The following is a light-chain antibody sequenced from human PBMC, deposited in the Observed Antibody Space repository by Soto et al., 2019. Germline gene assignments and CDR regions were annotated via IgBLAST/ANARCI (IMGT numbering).Light chain of an antibody. CDR3: QQSYSTVLLT. V-gene: IGKV1-39*01. CDR2: AAS. CDR1: QSISSY. Sequence: DIQMTQSPSSLSASVGDRVTITCRASQSISSYLNWYQQKPGKAPKLLIYAASSLQSGVPSRFSGSGSETDFTLTISSLQPEDFATYYCQQSYSTVLLTFGGETKVEIK. J-gene: IGKJ4*01.